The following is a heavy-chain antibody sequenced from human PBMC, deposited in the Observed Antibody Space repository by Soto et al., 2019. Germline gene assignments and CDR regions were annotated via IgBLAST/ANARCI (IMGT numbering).Heavy chain of an antibody. CDR2: IIPIFGTA. V-gene: IGHV1-69*13. CDR3: ARGWVDGDPLDYYYYGMDV. D-gene: IGHD4-17*01. J-gene: IGHJ6*02. CDR1: GGTFSSYA. Sequence: ASVKVSCKASGGTFSSYAISWVRQAPGQGLEWMGGIIPIFGTANYAQKFQGRVTITADESTSTAYMELSSLRSEDTAVYYCARGWVDGDPLDYYYYGMDVWGQGTTVTVSS.